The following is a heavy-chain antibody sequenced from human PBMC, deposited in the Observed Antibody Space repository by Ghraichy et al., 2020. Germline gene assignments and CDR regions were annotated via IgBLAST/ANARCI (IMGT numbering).Heavy chain of an antibody. CDR3: ARGMNSGWTAPANFDQ. V-gene: IGHV3-23*01. Sequence: GGSLRLSCASSGFIFSSYAMGWVRQAPGKGLEFVSGIGGRYTYIAVSDSVRGRFTISRDNSENTLFLQMNSLGAEDTGVYYCARGMNSGWTAPANFDQWGQGTLVTVSS. CDR1: GFIFSSYA. CDR2: IGGRYTYI. D-gene: IGHD6-19*01. J-gene: IGHJ4*02.